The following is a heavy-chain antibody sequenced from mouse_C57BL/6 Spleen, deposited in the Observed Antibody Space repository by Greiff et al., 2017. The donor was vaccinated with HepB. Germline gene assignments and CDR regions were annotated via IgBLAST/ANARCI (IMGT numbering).Heavy chain of an antibody. CDR1: GYSFTGYY. CDR3: AQADGYLYYYAMDY. CDR2: INPSTGGT. J-gene: IGHJ4*01. Sequence: EVQRVESGPELVKPGASVKISCKASGYSFTGYYMNWVKQSPEKSLEWIGEINPSTGGTTYNQKFKAKATLTVDKSSSTAYMQLKSLTSEDSAVYYCAQADGYLYYYAMDYWGQGTSVTVSS. D-gene: IGHD2-3*01. V-gene: IGHV1-42*01.